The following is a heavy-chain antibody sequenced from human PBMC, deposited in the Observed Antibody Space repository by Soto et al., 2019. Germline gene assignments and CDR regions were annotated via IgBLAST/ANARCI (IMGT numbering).Heavy chain of an antibody. D-gene: IGHD3-3*01. V-gene: IGHV4-59*01. CDR1: GGSISSYY. Sequence: SETLSLTCTVSGGSISSYYWSWIRQPPGKGLEWIGYIYYSGSTNYNPSLKSRVNISVDTSKNQFSLKLSSVTAADTAVYYCARVTIFGVVIDWGQGTLVTVS. CDR2: IYYSGST. J-gene: IGHJ4*02. CDR3: ARVTIFGVVID.